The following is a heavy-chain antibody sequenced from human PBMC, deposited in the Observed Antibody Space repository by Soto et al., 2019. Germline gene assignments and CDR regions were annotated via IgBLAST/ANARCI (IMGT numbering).Heavy chain of an antibody. CDR2: IYPGDSDT. J-gene: IGHJ5*02. CDR3: TRSRDYSNYGWFDP. V-gene: IGHV5-51*01. CDR1: GYSFISYW. Sequence: PGESLKISCEGSGYSFISYWIGWVRQMPGKGLEWMGIIYPGDSDTRYSPSFQGQVTISADKSISTAYLQWSSLKASDTAMYYCTRSRDYSNYGWFDPCGQGTLVTVSS. D-gene: IGHD4-4*01.